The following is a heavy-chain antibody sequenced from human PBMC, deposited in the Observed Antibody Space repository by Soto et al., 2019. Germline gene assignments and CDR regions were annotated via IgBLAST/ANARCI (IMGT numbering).Heavy chain of an antibody. CDR3: TKEHSNYPYNLFDP. CDR2: IESGGGST. Sequence: EVQLLVSGGGSVQPGGYLRLSCAASGFSFSNYAMSWVRQATGTGLEWVSAIESGGGSTYYAASVKGRCSISRDNSMNTLYLQMNSLRAEDTAIYYCTKEHSNYPYNLFDPWGQGTLVTVSS. D-gene: IGHD4-4*01. V-gene: IGHV3-23*01. J-gene: IGHJ5*02. CDR1: GFSFSNYA.